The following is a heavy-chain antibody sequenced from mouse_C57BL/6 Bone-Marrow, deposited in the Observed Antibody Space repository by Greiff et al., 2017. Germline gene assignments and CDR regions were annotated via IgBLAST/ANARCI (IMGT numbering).Heavy chain of an antibody. J-gene: IGHJ1*03. CDR3: ARKCHYYGSSYWYFDV. CDR1: GYAFSSYW. V-gene: IGHV1-80*01. D-gene: IGHD1-1*01. CDR2: IYPGDGDT. Sequence: VKLVESGAELVKPGASVKISCKASGYAFSSYWMNWVKQRPGKGLEWIGQIYPGDGDTNYNGKFKGKATLTADKSSSTAYMQLSSLTSEDSAVYFCARKCHYYGSSYWYFDVWGTGTTVTVSS.